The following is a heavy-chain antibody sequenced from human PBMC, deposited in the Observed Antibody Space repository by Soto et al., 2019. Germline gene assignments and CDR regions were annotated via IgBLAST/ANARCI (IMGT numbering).Heavy chain of an antibody. CDR1: GYTFTSYD. J-gene: IGHJ6*03. Sequence: ASVKVSCKASGYTFTSYDINWVRQATGQGLEWMGWMNPNSGNTGYAQKFQGRVTMTRNTSISTAYMEPSSLRSEDTAVYYCARAVRVPAATYYYYYMDVWGKGTTVTVSS. V-gene: IGHV1-8*01. D-gene: IGHD2-2*01. CDR2: MNPNSGNT. CDR3: ARAVRVPAATYYYYYMDV.